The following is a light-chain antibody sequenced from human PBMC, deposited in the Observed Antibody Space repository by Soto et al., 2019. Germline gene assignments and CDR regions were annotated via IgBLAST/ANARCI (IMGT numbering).Light chain of an antibody. Sequence: QSALTQPPSASGSPGQSVTISCTGTSIDVGGYNYVSWYQQHPAKAPKLMIYEVSKRPSGVPDRFSGSKSGNTASLTVSGLQAEDEADYYCSSYAGSNNFVVFGGGTQLTVL. CDR3: SSYAGSNNFVV. J-gene: IGLJ2*01. V-gene: IGLV2-8*01. CDR2: EVS. CDR1: SIDVGGYNY.